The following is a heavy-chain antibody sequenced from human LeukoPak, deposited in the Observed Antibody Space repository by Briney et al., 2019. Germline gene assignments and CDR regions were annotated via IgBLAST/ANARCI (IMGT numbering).Heavy chain of an antibody. J-gene: IGHJ4*02. V-gene: IGHV3-49*03. CDR3: SRDYSIVKTTIFLDY. Sequence: PGGSLRLSCTTSGFTIRDHAMIWFRQAPGKGLEWVGLIKSKAHGGTTESAASVKGRFTISRDDAKSIAYLQMNSLKTEDTAVYYCSRDYSIVKTTIFLDYWGQGTLVTVSS. D-gene: IGHD1-26*01. CDR1: GFTIRDHA. CDR2: IKSKAHGGTT.